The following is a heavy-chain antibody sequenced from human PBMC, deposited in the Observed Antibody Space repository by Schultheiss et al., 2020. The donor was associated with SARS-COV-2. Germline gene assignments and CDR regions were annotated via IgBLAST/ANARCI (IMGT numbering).Heavy chain of an antibody. V-gene: IGHV4-34*01. CDR2: INHSGST. J-gene: IGHJ5*02. Sequence: SETLSLTCAVYGGSFSGYYWSWIRQPPGKGLEWIGEINHSGSTNYNPSLKSRVTISVDTSKNQFSLKLSSVTAADTAVYYCARAPYYDYVWGSYRSGWFDPWGQGTLVTVSS. CDR1: GGSFSGYY. D-gene: IGHD3-16*02. CDR3: ARAPYYDYVWGSYRSGWFDP.